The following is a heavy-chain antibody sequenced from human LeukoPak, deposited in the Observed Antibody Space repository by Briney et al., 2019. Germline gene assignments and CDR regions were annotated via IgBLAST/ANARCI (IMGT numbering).Heavy chain of an antibody. CDR3: ARDRARGYSYGFGNDY. V-gene: IGHV1-18*01. CDR2: ISAYNGNT. CDR1: GYTFTSYG. D-gene: IGHD5-18*01. Sequence: ASVKVSCKASGYTFTSYGISWVRQAPGQGLEWMGWISAYNGNTNYAQKLQGRVTMTTDTSTSTAYMGLRSLRSDDTAVYYCARDRARGYSYGFGNDYWGQGILVTVSS. J-gene: IGHJ4*02.